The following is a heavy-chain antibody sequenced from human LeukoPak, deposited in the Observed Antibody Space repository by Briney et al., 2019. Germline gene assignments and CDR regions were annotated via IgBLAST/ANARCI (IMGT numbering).Heavy chain of an antibody. CDR3: ARLTSHAFDI. J-gene: IGHJ3*02. V-gene: IGHV1-18*04. CDR1: GYTFTGYY. CDR2: ISAYNYDT. D-gene: IGHD2-2*01. Sequence: ASVKVSCKASGYTFTGYYMHWVRQAPGQGLEWMGWISAYNYDTNYAQKFQGRVTLTTDTSTSTAYMELRSLRSDDTALYYCARLTSHAFDIWGQGTMVTVSS.